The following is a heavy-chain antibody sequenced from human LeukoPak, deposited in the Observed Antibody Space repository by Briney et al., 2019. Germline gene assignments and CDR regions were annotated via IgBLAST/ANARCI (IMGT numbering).Heavy chain of an antibody. D-gene: IGHD5-12*01. CDR1: GGSISSSSYY. Sequence: SETLSLTCTVSGGSISSSSYYWGWIRQPPGKGLEWIGSIYYSGSTYYNPSLKSRVTISVDTSKNQFSLKLSSVTAADTAVYYCARVGYDSPVRYWGQGTLVTVSS. CDR3: ARVGYDSPVRY. CDR2: IYYSGST. V-gene: IGHV4-39*07. J-gene: IGHJ4*02.